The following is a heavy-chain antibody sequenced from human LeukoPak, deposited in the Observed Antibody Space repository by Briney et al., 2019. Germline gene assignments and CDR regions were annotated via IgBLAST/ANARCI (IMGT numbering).Heavy chain of an antibody. D-gene: IGHD5-12*01. V-gene: IGHV3-48*03. CDR2: ISSSGGTI. CDR1: GFTFGNYD. Sequence: GGSLRLSCEASSGFTFGNYDMHWLRQAPGKGLEWVSFISSSGGTIYYADSVKGRFTISRDNAKSSLYLQMNSLRAEDTAVYYCATSGLDDYWGQGTLVTVSS. CDR3: ATSGLDDY. J-gene: IGHJ4*02.